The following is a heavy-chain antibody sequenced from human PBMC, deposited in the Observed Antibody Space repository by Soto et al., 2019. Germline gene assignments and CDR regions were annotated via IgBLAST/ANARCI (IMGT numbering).Heavy chain of an antibody. D-gene: IGHD6-13*01. CDR3: ARGRTPGRGYSSSWWGPSGGAFDI. J-gene: IGHJ3*02. V-gene: IGHV1-69*13. CDR1: GGTFSSYA. CDR2: IIPIFGTA. Sequence: SVKVSCKASGGTFSSYAISWVRQAPGQGLEWMGGIIPIFGTANYAQKFQGRVTITAGESTSTAYMELSSLRSEDTAVYYCARGRTPGRGYSSSWWGPSGGAFDIWGQGTMVTVSS.